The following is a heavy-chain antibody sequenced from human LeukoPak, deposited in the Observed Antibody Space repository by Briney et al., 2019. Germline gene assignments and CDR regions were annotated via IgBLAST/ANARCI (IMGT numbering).Heavy chain of an antibody. CDR3: ARARIDY. CDR1: GFTFSDYW. D-gene: IGHD1-14*01. CDR2: IKPDGSEK. V-gene: IGHV3-7*01. J-gene: IGHJ4*02. Sequence: GGSLRLSCAASGFTFSDYWMTWVRQAPGKGLEWVANIKPDGSEKYYADSLKGRFTISRDNAKNSLYLQMNSLRAEDTAVYYCARARIDYWGQGTLVTVSS.